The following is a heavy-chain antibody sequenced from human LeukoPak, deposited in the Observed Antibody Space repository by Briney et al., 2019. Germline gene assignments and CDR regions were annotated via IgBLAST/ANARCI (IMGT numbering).Heavy chain of an antibody. D-gene: IGHD4-17*01. Sequence: VEYLKISCQGAGFSFTSYWIGWVRHMPGQGLEWGVIMYPGNSDTLYSPSFQGWVTISADKSISTLYLQWSSLQASDTAVYYCAKRKRDGLRSPNWVDPWGQGTLVIVSS. CDR2: MYPGNSDT. J-gene: IGHJ5*02. V-gene: IGHV5-51*01. CDR3: AKRKRDGLRSPNWVDP. CDR1: GFSFTSYW.